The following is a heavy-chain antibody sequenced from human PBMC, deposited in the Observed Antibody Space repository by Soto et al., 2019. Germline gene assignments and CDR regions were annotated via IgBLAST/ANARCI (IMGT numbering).Heavy chain of an antibody. D-gene: IGHD1-1*01. V-gene: IGHV3-74*01. Sequence: GGSLILSCAASGFTFSNSWMHWVRQAPGKGLVWLSHINADGSSIRYADSVRGRLTISRDNAKNTLFLQMSSLTAEDTAVYFCARDRLNNAYNTFFDYWGQGTLVTVSS. CDR2: INADGSSI. CDR1: GFTFSNSW. CDR3: ARDRLNNAYNTFFDY. J-gene: IGHJ4*02.